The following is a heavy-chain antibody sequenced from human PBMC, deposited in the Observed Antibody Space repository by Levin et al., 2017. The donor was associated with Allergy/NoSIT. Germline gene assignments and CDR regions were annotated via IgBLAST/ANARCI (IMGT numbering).Heavy chain of an antibody. Sequence: SQTLSLTCAVSGGSFGGYYWSWLRQPPGKGPEWIGEISHRGSTTYNPSPKSRVTISVDTSRNQFSVKLNYVTAADTAVYYCAVFSLMYGTCETWGQATMVTVSS. D-gene: IGHD4-17*01. J-gene: IGHJ3*01. CDR3: AVFSLMYGTCET. CDR1: GGSFGGYY. CDR2: ISHRGST. V-gene: IGHV4-34*01.